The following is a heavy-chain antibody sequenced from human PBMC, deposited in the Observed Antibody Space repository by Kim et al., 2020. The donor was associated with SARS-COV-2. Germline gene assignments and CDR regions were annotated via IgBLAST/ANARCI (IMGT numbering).Heavy chain of an antibody. CDR3: AKVRPSGWYFFDY. Sequence: YADSVKGRFTISRDNSKNTLYLQMNSLRAEDAAIYYCAKVRPSGWYFFDYWGQGTLVTVSS. J-gene: IGHJ4*02. V-gene: IGHV3-23*01. D-gene: IGHD6-19*01.